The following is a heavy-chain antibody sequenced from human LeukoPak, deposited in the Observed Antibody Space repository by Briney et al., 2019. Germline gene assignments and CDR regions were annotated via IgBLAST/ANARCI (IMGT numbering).Heavy chain of an antibody. D-gene: IGHD6-13*01. CDR2: MNPNSGNT. CDR3: ATAMYSSSWYGNWFDP. Sequence: ASVKVSCKASGYTFTSYDINWVRQATGQGLEWMGWMNPNSGNTGYAQKFQGRVTMTRNTSISTAYMELSSLRSEDTAVYYCATAMYSSSWYGNWFDPWGQGTLVTVSS. CDR1: GYTFTSYD. V-gene: IGHV1-8*02. J-gene: IGHJ5*02.